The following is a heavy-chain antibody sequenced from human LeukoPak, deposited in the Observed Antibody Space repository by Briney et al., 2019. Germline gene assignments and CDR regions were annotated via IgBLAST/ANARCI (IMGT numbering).Heavy chain of an antibody. J-gene: IGHJ6*03. CDR3: ARRQLVRKYSSSNYYYYYMDV. Sequence: SSETLSLTCTVSGGSISSGSYYWSWIRQPAGKGLEWIGRIYTSGSTNYNPSLKSRVTISVDTSKNQFSLKLSSVTAADTAVYYCARRQLVRKYSSSNYYYYYMDVWGKGTTVTVSS. D-gene: IGHD6-13*01. V-gene: IGHV4-61*02. CDR2: IYTSGST. CDR1: GGSISSGSYY.